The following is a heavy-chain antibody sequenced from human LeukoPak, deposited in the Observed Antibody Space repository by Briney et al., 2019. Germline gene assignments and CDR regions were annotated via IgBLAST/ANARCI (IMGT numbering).Heavy chain of an antibody. CDR2: ISYDGSNK. CDR3: ASLRGIVVVPAAIKYY. J-gene: IGHJ4*02. Sequence: GRSLRLSCAASGFTFSSYAMHWVRQAPGKGLEWVAVISYDGSNKYYADSVKGRFTISRDNSKNTLYLQMNSLRAEDTAVYYCASLRGIVVVPAAIKYYWGQGTLVTVSS. D-gene: IGHD2-2*01. CDR1: GFTFSSYA. V-gene: IGHV3-30-3*01.